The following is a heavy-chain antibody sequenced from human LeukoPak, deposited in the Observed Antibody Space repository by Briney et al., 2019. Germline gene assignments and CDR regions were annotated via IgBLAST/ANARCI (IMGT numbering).Heavy chain of an antibody. CDR3: ARGNTFSNYKYYFDY. CDR1: GGSVSSGSYY. D-gene: IGHD4-11*01. CDR2: VYYTGNT. Sequence: SETLSLTCTVSGGSVSSGSYYWSCIRQPPGKGLEWIGYVYYTGNTNYNPSLKSRVSISVDTSNNQFSLKLSSVTAAYTAVYYWARGNTFSNYKYYFDYGGQGTRVTVSS. J-gene: IGHJ4*02. V-gene: IGHV4-61*01.